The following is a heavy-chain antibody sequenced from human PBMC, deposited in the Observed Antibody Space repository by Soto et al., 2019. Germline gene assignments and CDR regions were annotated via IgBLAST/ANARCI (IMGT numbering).Heavy chain of an antibody. J-gene: IGHJ4*02. V-gene: IGHV3-74*01. CDR1: GFTFSTYW. CDR2: VNMDGSTT. Sequence: EVQLVESGGGLVQPGGSLRLSCEASGFTFSTYWLHWVRQAPGKGLVWVSRVNMDGSTTTYADSVKGGFTISRDNAKNTVYLQVNSLRDGDTAVYYCARRAKGQWLVDYWGQGTLVTVSS. D-gene: IGHD6-19*01. CDR3: ARRAKGQWLVDY.